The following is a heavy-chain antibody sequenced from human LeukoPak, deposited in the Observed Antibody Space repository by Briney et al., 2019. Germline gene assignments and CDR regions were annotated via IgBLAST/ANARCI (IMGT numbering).Heavy chain of an antibody. Sequence: SETLSLTCTVSGGSISSYYWSWIRQPPGKGLEWIGYIYYSGSTNYNPSLKSRVTISVDTSKNQFSLKLSSVTAADTAVYYCARRGIGYCSGGGCISWGVGYGMDVWGQGTTVTVSS. D-gene: IGHD2-15*01. V-gene: IGHV4-59*08. J-gene: IGHJ6*02. CDR3: ARRGIGYCSGGGCISWGVGYGMDV. CDR1: GGSISSYY. CDR2: IYYSGST.